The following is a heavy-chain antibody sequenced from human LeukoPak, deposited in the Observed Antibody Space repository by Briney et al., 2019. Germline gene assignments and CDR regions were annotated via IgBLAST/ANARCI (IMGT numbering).Heavy chain of an antibody. CDR2: ISGNGGST. Sequence: GGSLRLSCAASGFIFNNYVMHWVRQAPGKGLEYVSAISGNGGSTYYANSVKGRFTISRDNSKSTVYLQMNSLRGDDTAIYYCAKYCGDSSCYAGFDIWGQGTLVTVSS. D-gene: IGHD2-2*01. CDR1: GFIFNNYV. CDR3: AKYCGDSSCYAGFDI. J-gene: IGHJ4*02. V-gene: IGHV3-64*01.